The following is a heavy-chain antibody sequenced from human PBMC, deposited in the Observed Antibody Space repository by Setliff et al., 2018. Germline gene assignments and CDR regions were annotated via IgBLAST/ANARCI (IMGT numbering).Heavy chain of an antibody. Sequence: EASVKVSCKTSGYPFVGYYIYWMRQAPGQGPEWMGWIDPKSDRTKYAVKFQGRVTMTRDTSINTIYMEVSSLTSDDTAMYYCAKQGDLAFDYWGQGTQVTVSS. J-gene: IGHJ4*02. V-gene: IGHV1-2*02. CDR2: IDPKSDRT. CDR1: GYPFVGYY. D-gene: IGHD3-16*01. CDR3: AKQGDLAFDY.